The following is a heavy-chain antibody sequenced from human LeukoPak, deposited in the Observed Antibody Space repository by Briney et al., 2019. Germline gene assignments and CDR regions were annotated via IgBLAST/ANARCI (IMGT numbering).Heavy chain of an antibody. Sequence: SETLSLTCTVSGGSISSYYWSWIRQPAGKGLEWIGRIYTSGSTNYNPSLKSRVTMSVDTSKNQFSLKLSSVTAADTAVYYCARVLNYYDGSGYNDACDIWGQGTMVTVSS. V-gene: IGHV4-4*07. D-gene: IGHD3-22*01. J-gene: IGHJ3*02. CDR3: ARVLNYYDGSGYNDACDI. CDR1: GGSISSYY. CDR2: IYTSGST.